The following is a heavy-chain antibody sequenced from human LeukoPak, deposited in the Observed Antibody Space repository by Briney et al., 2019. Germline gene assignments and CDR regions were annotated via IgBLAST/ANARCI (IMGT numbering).Heavy chain of an antibody. D-gene: IGHD3-22*01. Sequence: GGSLRLSCAASGFTFSSYGMHWVRQAPGKGLEWVAVIWYDGSNKYYADSVKGRFTISRDNSKNTLYLQMNSLRAEDTAVYYCAKAEHYYDSSGYYSAVDYWGQGTLVTVSS. V-gene: IGHV3-33*06. CDR3: AKAEHYYDSSGYYSAVDY. CDR2: IWYDGSNK. J-gene: IGHJ4*02. CDR1: GFTFSSYG.